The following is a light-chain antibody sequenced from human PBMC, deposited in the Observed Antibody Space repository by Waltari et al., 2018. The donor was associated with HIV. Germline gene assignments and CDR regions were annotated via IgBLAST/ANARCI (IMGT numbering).Light chain of an antibody. CDR1: SRDVGSYNR. CDR2: EVN. Sequence: QSALTQPPSVSGSPGQSVSISCTGSSRDVGSYNRVSWYQQPPGTAPKLIIYEVNNRPAGVPDRFSGSQSGNTASLTISGLQAEDEADYYCSLYTGTTNVLVGGGTKLTVL. J-gene: IGLJ2*01. CDR3: SLYTGTTNVL. V-gene: IGLV2-18*01.